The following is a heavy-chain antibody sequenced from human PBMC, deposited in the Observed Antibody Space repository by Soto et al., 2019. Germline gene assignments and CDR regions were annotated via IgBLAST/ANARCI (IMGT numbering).Heavy chain of an antibody. CDR2: IIPLFGTT. J-gene: IGHJ5*02. CDR3: ARGATHGSSWYFWFDP. Sequence: QMRRGHPGAGVRWPGSPVKVSGKASGGTFGPYSINWVGQAPGQGLGGLGGIIPLFGTTNYAQKFKGRVTITADESTSTAYMELSSLRAEDAAVYYCARGATHGSSWYFWFDPWGQGTLVTVSS. CDR1: GGTFGPYS. D-gene: IGHD6-13*01. V-gene: IGHV1-69*01.